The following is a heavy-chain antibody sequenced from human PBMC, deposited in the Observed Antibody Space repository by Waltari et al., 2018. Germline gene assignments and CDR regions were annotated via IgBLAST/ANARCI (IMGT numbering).Heavy chain of an antibody. CDR1: GGSIGGYY. D-gene: IGHD2-15*01. CDR2: IYSSGNT. Sequence: QVQLQESGPGLVKPSETLSLTCTVSGGSIGGYYGSWIRQAPGKGLEWIGYIYSSGNTDYNPSLKSRVSITVATSKNQFSLRLSSVTAADTAVYYCARDCSGGSCFQFDYWGQGTLVTVSS. CDR3: ARDCSGGSCFQFDY. J-gene: IGHJ4*02. V-gene: IGHV4-59*13.